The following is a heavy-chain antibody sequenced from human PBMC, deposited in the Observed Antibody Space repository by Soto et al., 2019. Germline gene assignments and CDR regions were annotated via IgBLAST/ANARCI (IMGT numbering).Heavy chain of an antibody. J-gene: IGHJ4*02. CDR3: ARDLLGAEGED. Sequence: EVQLVESGGGLVQPGGSLRLSCAASGFTVSRNYMSWVRQAPGKGLEWVSIIYVDGSTRYADSVKGRFIISRDSSKNTLALQMNRLRAGDTAVYYCARDLLGAEGEDWGQRTRVTVSS. CDR2: IYVDGST. D-gene: IGHD3-16*01. CDR1: GFTVSRNY. V-gene: IGHV3-66*01.